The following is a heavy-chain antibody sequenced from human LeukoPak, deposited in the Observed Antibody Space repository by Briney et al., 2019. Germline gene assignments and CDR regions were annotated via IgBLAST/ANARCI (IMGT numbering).Heavy chain of an antibody. CDR2: IYSGGST. Sequence: GGSLRLSCAASGFTVSSNYMSWVRQAPGKGLEWVSVIYSGGSTYYADSVKGRFTISRDNSKNTLYLQMNSLRADDTAVYYCASAHYDSSGYPFDYWGQGTLVTVSS. J-gene: IGHJ4*02. V-gene: IGHV3-53*01. D-gene: IGHD3-22*01. CDR3: ASAHYDSSGYPFDY. CDR1: GFTVSSNY.